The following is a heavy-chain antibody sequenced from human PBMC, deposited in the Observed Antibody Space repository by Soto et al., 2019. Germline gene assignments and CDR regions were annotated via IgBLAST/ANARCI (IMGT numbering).Heavy chain of an antibody. CDR2: ISAYNGNT. CDR3: ARDVGYGLIDY. CDR1: GYTFTSYS. Sequence: QVQLVQSGAEVKKPGASVKVSCKASGYTFTSYSISLVRQAPGQGLEWMGWISAYNGNTYHELKLQGRVTMTTDTSTSTDYMELRSLRSDDTAVYYCARDVGYGLIDYWGQGTLVTVSS. D-gene: IGHD5-18*01. J-gene: IGHJ4*02. V-gene: IGHV1-18*01.